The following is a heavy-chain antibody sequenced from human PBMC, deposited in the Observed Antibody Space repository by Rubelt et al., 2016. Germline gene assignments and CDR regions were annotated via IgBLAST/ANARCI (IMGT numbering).Heavy chain of an antibody. CDR2: IYYPGST. CDR1: AGSIRSTSHY. V-gene: IGHV4-39*07. J-gene: IGHJ5*02. Sequence: QLQLQESGPGLVRPSETLSLTCIVSAGSIRSTSHYWGWIRQPPGKGLEWIGSIYYPGSTYYNPSLKSRVTISIDTPKNPFSLKLGSGTAADTAVYYCARVGGYSYGQGWFDPWGQGTLVTVSS. CDR3: ARVGGYSYGQGWFDP. D-gene: IGHD5-18*01.